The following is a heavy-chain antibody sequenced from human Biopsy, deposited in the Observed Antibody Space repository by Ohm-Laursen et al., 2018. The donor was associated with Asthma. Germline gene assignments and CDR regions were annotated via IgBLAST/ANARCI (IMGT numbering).Heavy chain of an antibody. D-gene: IGHD3-3*01. Sequence: SQTLSLTCSVSGGSISSGGYYWSWIRQHPGEGLEWIGYIYYSGSTYYNPSLKSRVTISVDTSKNRFSLKLISVTAADTAVYYCARFTASITIFGVVNNWFDPWGQGTLVTVSS. CDR2: IYYSGST. CDR1: GGSISSGGYY. V-gene: IGHV4-31*03. CDR3: ARFTASITIFGVVNNWFDP. J-gene: IGHJ5*02.